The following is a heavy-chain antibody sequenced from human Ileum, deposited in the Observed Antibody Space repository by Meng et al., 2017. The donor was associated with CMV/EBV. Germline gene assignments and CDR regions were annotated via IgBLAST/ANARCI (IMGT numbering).Heavy chain of an antibody. CDR2: ISAYNGNT. D-gene: IGHD3-3*01. J-gene: IGHJ6*02. CDR3: ARGYDFWSGYYTPRTYYYYGMDV. CDR1: GYTFTGYY. V-gene: IGHV1-18*04. Sequence: ASVKVSCKASGYTFTGYYMHWVRQAPGQGLEWMGWISAYNGNTNYAQKLQGRVTMTTDTSTSTAYMELRSLRSDDTAVYYCARGYDFWSGYYTPRTYYYYGMDVWGQGTTVTVSS.